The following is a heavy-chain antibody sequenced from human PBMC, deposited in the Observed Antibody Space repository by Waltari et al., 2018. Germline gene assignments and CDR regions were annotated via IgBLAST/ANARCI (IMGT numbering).Heavy chain of an antibody. J-gene: IGHJ4*02. CDR3: ARPRGYSSGPGPLNDY. CDR2: INHSGST. CDR1: GGSFSGYY. Sequence: QVQLQQWGAGLLKPSETLSLTCAVYGGSFSGYYWSWIRQPPGKGLEWIGEINHSGSTTYNPSLKSRVTISVDTSKNQFSLKLSSVTAADTAVYYCARPRGYSSGPGPLNDYWGQGTLVTVSS. V-gene: IGHV4-34*01. D-gene: IGHD6-19*01.